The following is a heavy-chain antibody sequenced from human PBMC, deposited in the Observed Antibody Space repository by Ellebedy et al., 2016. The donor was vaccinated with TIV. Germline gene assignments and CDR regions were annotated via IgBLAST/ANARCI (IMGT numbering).Heavy chain of an antibody. CDR1: GGTFSSYG. Sequence: AASVKVSCKASGGTFSSYGISWVRQAPGQGLEWIGGIIPILDTANYARKFQGRVTVTADKSTGTAYMELTSLRFEDTAVYFCGRASQDAMDVWGQGTTVTVSS. CDR2: IIPILDTA. CDR3: GRASQDAMDV. D-gene: IGHD2-21*01. V-gene: IGHV1-69*10. J-gene: IGHJ6*02.